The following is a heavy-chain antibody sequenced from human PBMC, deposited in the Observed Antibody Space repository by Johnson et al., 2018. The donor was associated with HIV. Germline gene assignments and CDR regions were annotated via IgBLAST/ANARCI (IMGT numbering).Heavy chain of an antibody. D-gene: IGHD3-10*01. CDR1: GFTFDDYG. Sequence: VQLVESGGGVVRPGGSLRLSCAAPGFTFDDYGMSWVRQAPGKGLEWVSGINWNGGSRGYADSVKGRFTISRDNAKKYLYLQMNSLRDEDKALYYCARLVMVRGVMGAFDVWGQGTMVTVSS. V-gene: IGHV3-20*04. J-gene: IGHJ3*01. CDR3: ARLVMVRGVMGAFDV. CDR2: INWNGGSR.